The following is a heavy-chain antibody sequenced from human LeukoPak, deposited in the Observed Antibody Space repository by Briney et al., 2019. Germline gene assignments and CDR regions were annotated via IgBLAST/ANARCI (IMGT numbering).Heavy chain of an antibody. J-gene: IGHJ4*02. CDR2: INSGSNSI. CDR3: AREPPYGTWSLDY. V-gene: IGHV3-48*01. D-gene: IGHD2-15*01. Sequence: GGSLRLSCAASVFTFRNYWMSWVRQAPGKGLEWLSYINSGSNSINYADSVKGRFIISRDNAKNSLYLQMNSLRAEDTALYYCAREPPYGTWSLDYWGQGALVTVSS. CDR1: VFTFRNYW.